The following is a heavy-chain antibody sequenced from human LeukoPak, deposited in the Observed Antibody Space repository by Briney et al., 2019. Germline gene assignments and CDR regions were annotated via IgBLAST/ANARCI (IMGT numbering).Heavy chain of an antibody. D-gene: IGHD3-22*01. CDR1: GGTFSSYA. Sequence: SVKVSCKASGGTFSSYAISWVRQAPGQGLEWMGGIIPIFGTANYAPHFQGRVTVTEDTSTDTAYMELSSLRSEDTAVYYCATLDSYYDNSGRPLVPDWGQGTLVTVSS. J-gene: IGHJ4*02. CDR3: ATLDSYYDNSGRPLVPD. CDR2: IIPIFGTA. V-gene: IGHV1-69*06.